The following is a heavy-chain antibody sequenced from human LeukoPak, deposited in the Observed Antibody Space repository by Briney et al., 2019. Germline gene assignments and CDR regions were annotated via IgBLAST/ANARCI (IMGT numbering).Heavy chain of an antibody. CDR1: GYTFTDYY. V-gene: IGHV1-2*02. Sequence: GASVKVSCKGSGYTFTDYYLHWVRQAPGQGLEWVRYINPRDGGTSSPQNFRGRVTMTTDASSSTAYMELSRLTSDDTAIYYCAREGNGLLSKDLDYWGQGTLVTVSS. D-gene: IGHD2-15*01. CDR2: INPRDGGT. J-gene: IGHJ4*02. CDR3: AREGNGLLSKDLDY.